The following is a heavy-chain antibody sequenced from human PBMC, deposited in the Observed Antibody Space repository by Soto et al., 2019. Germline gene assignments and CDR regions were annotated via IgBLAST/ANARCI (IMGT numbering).Heavy chain of an antibody. D-gene: IGHD6-19*01. V-gene: IGHV3-66*01. CDR3: ARDSPIQYSSGWSDF. J-gene: IGHJ4*02. Sequence: EVQLVESGGGLVQPGGSLRLSCVVSGFTVSSNYMSWVRQAPGKGLEWVSVIYSGGSTYYADSVKGRFTISRDHSKNTLYLKMNSLRAEDTAVYYCARDSPIQYSSGWSDFWGQGTLVTVSS. CDR1: GFTVSSNY. CDR2: IYSGGST.